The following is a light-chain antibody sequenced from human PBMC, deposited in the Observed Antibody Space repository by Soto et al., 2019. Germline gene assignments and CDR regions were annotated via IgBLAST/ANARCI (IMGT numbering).Light chain of an antibody. CDR1: RSNIGNNG. CDR3: AAGGTAGDDGLSSPFYV. CDR2: FDD. Sequence: QSVLTQPPSVSEAPRQRVTISCSGSRSNIGNNGVNWYQHLPGKAPKLIMYFDDLLPSGVSDRFSGSRSGTSASLAISGLRSEDEADYYCAAGGTAGDDGLSSPFYVFGTGTKLTVL. V-gene: IGLV1-36*01. J-gene: IGLJ1*01.